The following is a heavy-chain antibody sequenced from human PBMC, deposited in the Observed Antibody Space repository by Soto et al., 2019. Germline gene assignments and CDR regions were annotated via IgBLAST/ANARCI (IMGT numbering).Heavy chain of an antibody. V-gene: IGHV3-30*03. CDR2: ISYDGSNK. Sequence: GGSLRLSCAASGFTCSSYGMHWVRQAPGKGLEWVAVISYDGSNKYYADSVKGRFTIPRDNSKNTLYLQMNRLRTEDTAVYYCGRADTVAGGNGGSSWSDPWGQGTQVIVS. D-gene: IGHD1-26*01. J-gene: IGHJ5*02. CDR1: GFTCSSYG. CDR3: GRADTVAGGNGGSSWSDP.